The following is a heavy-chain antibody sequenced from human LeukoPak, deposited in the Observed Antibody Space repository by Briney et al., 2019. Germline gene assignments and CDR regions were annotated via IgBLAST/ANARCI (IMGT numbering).Heavy chain of an antibody. CDR3: ARDPRGCFDT. CDR2: IKEDGSAK. V-gene: IGHV3-7*01. Sequence: PGGSLRLSCTASEFTFNSDWMGWVRQAPGRGREWVANIKEDGSAKEYVDSVQGRFTISRDNAKNSLYLQMDSLRAEDTAVYYCARDPRGCFDTWGQGTLVTVSS. CDR1: EFTFNSDW. J-gene: IGHJ5*02.